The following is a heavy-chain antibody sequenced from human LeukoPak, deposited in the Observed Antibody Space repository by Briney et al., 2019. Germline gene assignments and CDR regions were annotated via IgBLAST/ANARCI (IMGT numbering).Heavy chain of an antibody. J-gene: IGHJ5*02. Sequence: GGSLRLSCAASGFTFSNYWMTWVRQAPGKGLEWVANIKQDGSETSYVDSMKGRFTISRDNAKNSLYLQMNSLRAEDTAVYYCARGRAAFDPWGQGTLGTVSS. CDR1: GFTFSNYW. V-gene: IGHV3-7*01. CDR3: ARGRAAFDP. CDR2: IKQDGSET. D-gene: IGHD2-15*01.